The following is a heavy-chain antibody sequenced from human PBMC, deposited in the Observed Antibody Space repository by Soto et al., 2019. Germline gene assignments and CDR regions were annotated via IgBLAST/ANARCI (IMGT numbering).Heavy chain of an antibody. Sequence: GGSLRLSCAASGFTFSNAWMTWVRQAPGKGVEWVGLIKSKTEVGRTDYAAPVKGSFTISRDDSKKTLYLQMSSLKTEDTAVYYCTRATSSTSWGQGTLVTVSS. D-gene: IGHD5-12*01. CDR3: TRATSSTS. CDR2: IKSKTEVGRT. CDR1: GFTFSNAW. V-gene: IGHV3-15*01. J-gene: IGHJ5*02.